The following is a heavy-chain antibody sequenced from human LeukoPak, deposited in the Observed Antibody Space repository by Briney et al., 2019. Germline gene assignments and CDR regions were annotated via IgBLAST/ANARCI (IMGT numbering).Heavy chain of an antibody. CDR1: GFTFSSYG. D-gene: IGHD1-1*01. V-gene: IGHV3-30*02. CDR2: IRYDGSNK. CDR3: ARVRNDWGSFDY. J-gene: IGHJ4*02. Sequence: GGSLRLSCAASGFTFSSYGMHWVRQAPGKGLEWVAFIRYDGSNKYYADSVKGRLTISRDNSKNTLYLQMNSLRAEDTAVYYCARVRNDWGSFDYWGQGTLVTVSS.